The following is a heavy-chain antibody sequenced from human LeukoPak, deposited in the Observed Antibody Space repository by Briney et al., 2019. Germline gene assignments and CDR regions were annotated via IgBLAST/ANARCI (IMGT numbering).Heavy chain of an antibody. V-gene: IGHV3-30*04. CDR1: GFTFSDYA. CDR3: VRTDCSGGSCYPNFDY. D-gene: IGHD2-15*01. Sequence: GGSLRLSCTASGFTFSDYAIHWVRQAPGKGLEWVAVISYDGSNKYYADSVKGRFTISRDNSKNTLYLQMNSLRAEDTALYYCVRTDCSGGSCYPNFDYWGQGTLVTVSS. J-gene: IGHJ4*02. CDR2: ISYDGSNK.